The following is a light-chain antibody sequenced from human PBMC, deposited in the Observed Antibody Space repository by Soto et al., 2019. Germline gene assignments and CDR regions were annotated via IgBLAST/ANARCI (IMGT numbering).Light chain of an antibody. J-gene: IGKJ4*01. CDR1: QGISSY. Sequence: AIRMTQSPSSLSASTGDRVTITCRASQGISSYLAWYQQKPGKAPKLLIYAASTLQSGVPPRFSGSGSGTDFTLTISCLQSEDFATYYCQQYYSYPLTFGGGTMVDIK. CDR3: QQYYSYPLT. CDR2: AAS. V-gene: IGKV1-8*01.